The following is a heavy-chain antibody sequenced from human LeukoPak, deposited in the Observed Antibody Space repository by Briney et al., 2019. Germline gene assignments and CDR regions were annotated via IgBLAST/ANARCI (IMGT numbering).Heavy chain of an antibody. CDR3: ARVKAYDSSGYVLAY. Sequence: PGGSLRLSCAASGFTFSSYSMNWVRQAPGKGLEWLSSISSSSSYIYYADSVKGRFTISRDNAKNSLYLQMNSLRAEDTAMYYCARVKAYDSSGYVLAYWGQGTLVTVSS. V-gene: IGHV3-21*01. CDR2: ISSSSSYI. D-gene: IGHD3-22*01. CDR1: GFTFSSYS. J-gene: IGHJ4*02.